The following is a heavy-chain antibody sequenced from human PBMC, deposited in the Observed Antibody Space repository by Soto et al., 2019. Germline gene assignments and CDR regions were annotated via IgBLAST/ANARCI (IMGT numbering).Heavy chain of an antibody. D-gene: IGHD2-2*02. V-gene: IGHV1-18*01. CDR3: ARCSSTSCYTPFDY. Sequence: GASVKVSCKASGYTFTSYGISWVRQDPGQGLEWMGWISAYNGNTNYAQKLQGRVTMTTDTSTSTAYMELRSLRSDDTAVYYCARCSSTSCYTPFDYWGQGTLVTVSS. CDR1: GYTFTSYG. J-gene: IGHJ4*02. CDR2: ISAYNGNT.